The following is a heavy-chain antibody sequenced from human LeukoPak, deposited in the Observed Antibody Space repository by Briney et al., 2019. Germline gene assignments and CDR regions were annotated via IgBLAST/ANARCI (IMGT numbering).Heavy chain of an antibody. V-gene: IGHV3-48*04. J-gene: IGHJ4*02. CDR1: GFTFSSYS. CDR3: ARARGIGSSDY. CDR2: ISSSSSTI. Sequence: GGSLRLSCAASGFTFSSYSMNWVRQAPGKGLEWVSYISSSSSTIYYADSVKGRFTISRDNAKNSLYLQMNSLRAEDTAVYYCARARGIGSSDYWGQGTLVTVSS. D-gene: IGHD2-2*01.